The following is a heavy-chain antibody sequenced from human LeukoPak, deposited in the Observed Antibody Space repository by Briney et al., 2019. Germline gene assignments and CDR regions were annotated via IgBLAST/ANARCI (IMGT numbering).Heavy chain of an antibody. D-gene: IGHD6-13*01. CDR2: INHSGST. CDR1: GGSFSGYY. V-gene: IGHV4-34*01. CDR3: ARYSSSWSPRGFGP. Sequence: SETLSLTCAVYGGSFSGYYWSWIRQPPGKGLEWIGEINHSGSTNYNPSLKSRVTISVDTSKNQFSLKLSSVTAADTAVYYCARYSSSWSPRGFGPWGQGTLVTVSS. J-gene: IGHJ5*02.